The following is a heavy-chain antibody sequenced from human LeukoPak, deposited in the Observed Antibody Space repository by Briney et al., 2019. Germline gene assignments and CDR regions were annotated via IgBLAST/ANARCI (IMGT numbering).Heavy chain of an antibody. Sequence: GASVKVSCKALGYTFTDHYFHWLRQAPGQGLEWMGWIHPGRGDTNYAQKFQGRVTMTRDTSISTAYMELSSLRSDDMAVYYCARGRSRSWYVYWGQGTLVTVSS. CDR1: GYTFTDHY. CDR3: ARGRSRSWYVY. D-gene: IGHD6-13*01. CDR2: IHPGRGDT. J-gene: IGHJ4*02. V-gene: IGHV1-2*02.